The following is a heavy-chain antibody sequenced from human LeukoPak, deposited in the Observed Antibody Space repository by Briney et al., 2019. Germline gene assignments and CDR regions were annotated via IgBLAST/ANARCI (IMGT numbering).Heavy chain of an antibody. CDR2: ISGSGGST. J-gene: IGHJ4*02. V-gene: IGHV3-23*01. CDR3: ASHDYGDYPIDY. D-gene: IGHD4-17*01. CDR1: GFTFGSYA. Sequence: PGGSLRLSCAASGFTFGSYAMSWVRQAPGKGLEWVSAISGSGGSTYYADSVKGRFTISRDNSKNTLYLQMNSLRAEDTAVYYCASHDYGDYPIDYWGQGTLVTVSS.